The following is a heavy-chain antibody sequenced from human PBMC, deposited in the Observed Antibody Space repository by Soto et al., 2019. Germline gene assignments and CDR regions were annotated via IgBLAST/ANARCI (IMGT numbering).Heavy chain of an antibody. CDR3: ARGYCSGGSCRNHYGMDV. CDR2: INPNSGGT. V-gene: IGHV1-2*04. D-gene: IGHD2-15*01. Sequence: ASVKVSCKASGYTFTGYYMHWVRQAPGQGLERMGWINPNSGGTNYAQKFQGWVTMTRDTSISTAYMELSRLRSDDTAVYYCARGYCSGGSCRNHYGMDVWGQGTTVTVSS. J-gene: IGHJ6*02. CDR1: GYTFTGYY.